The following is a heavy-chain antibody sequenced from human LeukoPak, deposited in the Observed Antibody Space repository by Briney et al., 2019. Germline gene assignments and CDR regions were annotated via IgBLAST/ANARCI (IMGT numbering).Heavy chain of an antibody. J-gene: IGHJ3*02. CDR2: ISYDGSNK. CDR1: GFTFSSYA. D-gene: IGHD6-19*01. CDR3: ARDRDSSGWYGSVAFDI. Sequence: GGSLRLSCAASGFTFSSYAMHWVRQAPGKGLEWVAVISYDGSNKYYADSVKGRFTTSRDNSKNTLYLQMNSLRAEDTAVYYCARDRDSSGWYGSVAFDIWGQGTMVTVSS. V-gene: IGHV3-30-3*01.